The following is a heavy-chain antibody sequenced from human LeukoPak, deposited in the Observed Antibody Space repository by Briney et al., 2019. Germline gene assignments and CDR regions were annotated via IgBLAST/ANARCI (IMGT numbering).Heavy chain of an antibody. Sequence: PGGSLRLSCAASGFTFSSYGMPWVRQAPGKGLEWVAVISYDGSNKYYADSVKGRFTISRDNSKNTLYLQMNSLRAEDTAVYYCAKEGYYYYGMDVWGQGTTVTVSS. J-gene: IGHJ6*02. CDR1: GFTFSSYG. CDR2: ISYDGSNK. V-gene: IGHV3-30*18. CDR3: AKEGYYYYGMDV.